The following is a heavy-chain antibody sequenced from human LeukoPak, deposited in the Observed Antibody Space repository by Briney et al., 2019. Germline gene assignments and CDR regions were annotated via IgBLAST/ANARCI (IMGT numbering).Heavy chain of an antibody. CDR1: GGSISSSSYY. J-gene: IGHJ4*02. CDR2: IYYSGST. Sequence: SETLSLTCTVSGGSISSSSYYWGWIRQPPGKGLGWIGSIYYSGSTYYNPSLKSRVTISVDTSKNQFSLKLSSVTAADTAVYYCAHLAVAGARYFDYWGQGTLVTVSS. D-gene: IGHD6-19*01. V-gene: IGHV4-39*07. CDR3: AHLAVAGARYFDY.